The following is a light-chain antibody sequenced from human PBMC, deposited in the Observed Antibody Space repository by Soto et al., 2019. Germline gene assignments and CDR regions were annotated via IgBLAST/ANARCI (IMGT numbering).Light chain of an antibody. CDR3: CSYAGSSTL. V-gene: IGLV2-11*01. J-gene: IGLJ2*01. CDR1: RSDVGGYNF. CDR2: DVS. Sequence: QSVLTQPRSVSGSPGQSVTISCTGTRSDVGGYNFVSWYQQYPGKVPKLIIYDVSQRPSGVPDRFSASKSDNTASLTISGLQAEDEADYYCCSYAGSSTLFGGGTKLTVL.